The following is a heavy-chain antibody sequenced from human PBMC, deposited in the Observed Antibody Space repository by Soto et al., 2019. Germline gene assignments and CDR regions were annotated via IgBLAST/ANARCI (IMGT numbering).Heavy chain of an antibody. D-gene: IGHD6-13*01. CDR2: IKSKTDGGTT. CDR1: GFTFSNAW. V-gene: IGHV3-15*01. J-gene: IGHJ6*03. Sequence: EVPLVESGGGLVKPGGSLRLSCAASGFTFSNAWMSWVRQAPGKGLEWVGRIKSKTDGGTTDYAAPVKGRFTISRDDSKNTLYLQMNSLKTEDTAVYYCTTDFSQLVLHYYYYYYMDVWGKGTTVTVSS. CDR3: TTDFSQLVLHYYYYYYMDV.